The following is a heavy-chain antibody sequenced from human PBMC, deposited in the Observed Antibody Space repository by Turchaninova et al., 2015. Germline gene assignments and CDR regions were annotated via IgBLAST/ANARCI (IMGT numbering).Heavy chain of an antibody. CDR2: VYHSGTT. CDR3: AKWHASRHAFDM. Sequence: VQLHESGPGLVKPSETLSPPCSVAGYSITTYYWNWIRQSPGKGLEWIGFVYHSGTTNYNPARKSRATMSVDTSRSQFSLELSSVTVADTAVYYCAKWHASRHAFDMWGQGTMVTVSS. J-gene: IGHJ3*02. CDR1: GYSITTYY. V-gene: IGHV4-59*08. D-gene: IGHD6-13*01.